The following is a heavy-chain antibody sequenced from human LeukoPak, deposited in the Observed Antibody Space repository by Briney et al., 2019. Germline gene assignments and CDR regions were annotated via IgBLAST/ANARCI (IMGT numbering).Heavy chain of an antibody. CDR2: IYYSGST. V-gene: IGHV4-59*08. Sequence: SETLSLTCTVSGGSISSYYWSWIRQPPGKGLEWIGYIYYSGSTNYNPSLKSRVTISVDTSKNQFSLKLSSVTAADTAVYYCARLLFIDRRYSYGSHFDYWGQGTLVTVSS. J-gene: IGHJ4*02. CDR1: GGSISSYY. CDR3: ARLLFIDRRYSYGSHFDY. D-gene: IGHD5-18*01.